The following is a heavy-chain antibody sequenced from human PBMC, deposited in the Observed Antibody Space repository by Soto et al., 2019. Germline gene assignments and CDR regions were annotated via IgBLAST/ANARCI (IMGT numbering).Heavy chain of an antibody. CDR1: GYTFTSYD. CDR2: MNPNSGNT. D-gene: IGHD5-18*01. CDR3: YSYGSLAGPDYYYYYMDV. V-gene: IGHV1-8*01. Sequence: GASVKVSCKASGYTFTSYDINWVRQATGQGLEWMGWMNPNSGNTGYAQKFQGRVTMTRNTSISTAYVELSSLRSEDTAVYYCYSYGSLAGPDYYYYYMDVWGKGTTVTVSS. J-gene: IGHJ6*03.